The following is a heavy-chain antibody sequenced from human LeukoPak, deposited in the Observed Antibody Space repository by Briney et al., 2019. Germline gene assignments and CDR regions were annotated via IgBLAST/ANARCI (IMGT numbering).Heavy chain of an antibody. V-gene: IGHV5-51*01. CDR3: ARAGYSNRWDGVDY. CDR2: IYPGDSDI. Sequence: GESLKISCEGSGYRFTSYWIGWVRQMPGKGLEWMGIIYPGDSDIRYSPSFQGQVTISVDKSINTAYLQWSSLKASDSAMYYCARAGYSNRWDGVDYWGQGTLVTVSS. CDR1: GYRFTSYW. D-gene: IGHD2/OR15-2a*01. J-gene: IGHJ4*02.